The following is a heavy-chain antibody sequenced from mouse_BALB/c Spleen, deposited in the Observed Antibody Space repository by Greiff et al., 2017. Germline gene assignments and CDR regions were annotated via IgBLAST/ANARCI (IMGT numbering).Heavy chain of an antibody. V-gene: IGHV1-7*01. CDR2: INPSTGYT. CDR3: ARDRYDGY. D-gene: IGHD2-14*01. J-gene: IGHJ2*01. Sequence: VQLQQSGAELAKPGASVKMSCKASGYTFTSYWMHWVKQRPGQGLEWIGYINPSTGYTEYNQKFKDKATLTADKSSSTAYMQLSSLTSEDSAVYYCARDRYDGYWGHAPLSQSPQ. CDR1: GYTFTSYW.